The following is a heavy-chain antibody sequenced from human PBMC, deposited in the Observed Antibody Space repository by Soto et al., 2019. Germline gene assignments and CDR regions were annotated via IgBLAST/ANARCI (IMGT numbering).Heavy chain of an antibody. J-gene: IGHJ4*02. Sequence: SETLSLTCTVSGGSISSGGYYWSWIRQHPGKGLEWIGYIYYSGSTYYNPSLKSRVTISVDTSKNQFSLKLSSVTPADTAVYSCAAASKELRLIEDWGQGTLVTVCS. V-gene: IGHV4-31*03. D-gene: IGHD1-26*01. CDR3: AAASKELRLIED. CDR1: GGSISSGGYY. CDR2: IYYSGST.